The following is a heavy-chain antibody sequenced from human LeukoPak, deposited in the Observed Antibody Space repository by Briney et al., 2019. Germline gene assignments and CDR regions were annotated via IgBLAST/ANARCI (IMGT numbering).Heavy chain of an antibody. J-gene: IGHJ4*02. Sequence: SETLSLTCTVSGGSISSSSYYWGWIRQPPGKGLEWIGNIYYSGSTYYNPSLESRVTISVDTSKNQFSLKLSSVTAADTAVYYCARGVAPSIAAAGTILSFDYWGQGTLVTVSS. V-gene: IGHV4-39*01. CDR2: IYYSGST. D-gene: IGHD6-13*01. CDR1: GGSISSSSYY. CDR3: ARGVAPSIAAAGTILSFDY.